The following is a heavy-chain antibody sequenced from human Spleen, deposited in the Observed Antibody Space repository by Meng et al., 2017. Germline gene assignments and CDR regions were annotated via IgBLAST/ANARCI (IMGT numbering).Heavy chain of an antibody. Sequence: VRVPQWGGGLLKASETLSLTCAVYGGSFSGYYWSWIRQPPGKGLEWIGEINHSGSTNYNPSLKSRVTISVDTSKNQFSLKLSSVTAADTAVYYCAGRVATIPTDEYYFDYWGQGTLVTVSS. J-gene: IGHJ4*02. CDR1: GGSFSGYY. D-gene: IGHD5-12*01. CDR3: AGRVATIPTDEYYFDY. CDR2: INHSGST. V-gene: IGHV4-34*01.